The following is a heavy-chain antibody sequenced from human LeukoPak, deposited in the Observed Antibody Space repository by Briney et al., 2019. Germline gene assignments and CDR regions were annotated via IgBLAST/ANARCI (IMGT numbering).Heavy chain of an antibody. CDR2: TSDSDGNK. CDR1: GFTFNSYA. J-gene: IGHJ4*02. Sequence: GGSLSLSCSASGFTFNSYAMSWLGQAPGKGLEWVSATSDSDGNKSYEDSVKGPFTISRDNSKNTLYLQMNSLRAEETAGYYCAKRERERISWYFFDYWGQGTLVTVSP. D-gene: IGHD6-13*01. V-gene: IGHV3-23*01. CDR3: AKRERERISWYFFDY.